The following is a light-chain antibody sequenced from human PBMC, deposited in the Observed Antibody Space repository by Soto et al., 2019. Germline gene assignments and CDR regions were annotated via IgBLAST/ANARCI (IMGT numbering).Light chain of an antibody. CDR1: QSIRSN. Sequence: EIVMTQSPATLSVSLGERATLSCRASQSIRSNVAWYQQKPGQAPRLLLYGASTRTTGVPARFSGSGGGTEFTPTISSRQAEDFVVYYCQQYNKWPRYTFGQGTKVQIK. CDR3: QQYNKWPRYT. CDR2: GAS. J-gene: IGKJ2*01. V-gene: IGKV3-15*01.